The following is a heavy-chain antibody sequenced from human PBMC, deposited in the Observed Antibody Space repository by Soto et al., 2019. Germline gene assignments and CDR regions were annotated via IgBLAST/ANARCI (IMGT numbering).Heavy chain of an antibody. Sequence: SETLSLTCTVSGGSISSGDYYWSWIRQPPGKGLEWIGYIYYSGSTYYNPSLKSRVTISVDTSKNQFSLKLSSVTAADTAVYYCARGPETYYYDRSQLDYWGQGTLVTVSS. D-gene: IGHD3-22*01. CDR3: ARGPETYYYDRSQLDY. CDR1: GGSISSGDYY. J-gene: IGHJ4*02. CDR2: IYYSGST. V-gene: IGHV4-30-4*01.